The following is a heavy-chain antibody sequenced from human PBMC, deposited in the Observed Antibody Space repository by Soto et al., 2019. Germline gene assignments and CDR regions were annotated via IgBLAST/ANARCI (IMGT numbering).Heavy chain of an antibody. CDR1: GLAFSSYA. V-gene: IGHV3-30*04. J-gene: IGHJ4*02. D-gene: IGHD3-3*01. CDR3: AREIERLLGY. Sequence: QVQLVESGGGVVQPGRSLRLSCAASGLAFSSYAMHWVRQAPGKGLEWVAVISYDGRNKYYADSVKGRFTISRDNSKNTLYLQMNILRAEDTAVYYCAREIERLLGYWGQGTLVTVSS. CDR2: ISYDGRNK.